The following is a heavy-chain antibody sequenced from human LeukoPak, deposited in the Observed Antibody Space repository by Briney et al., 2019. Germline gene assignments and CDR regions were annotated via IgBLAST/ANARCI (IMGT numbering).Heavy chain of an antibody. V-gene: IGHV4-39*07. CDR2: IGTIYYSGST. D-gene: IGHD3-3*01. J-gene: IGHJ5*02. CDR1: GGSISSSSHY. CDR3: ARDHTNYYDFWSGPSSNWFDP. Sequence: SETLSLTCTVSGGSISSSSHYWGWIRQPPGKGLEWIGTIGTIYYSGSTYYNPSLKSRVTISVDTSKNQFSLKLSSVTAADTAVYYCARDHTNYYDFWSGPSSNWFDPWGQGTLVTVSS.